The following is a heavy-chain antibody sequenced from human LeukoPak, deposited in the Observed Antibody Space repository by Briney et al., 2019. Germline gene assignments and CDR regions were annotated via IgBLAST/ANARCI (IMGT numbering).Heavy chain of an antibody. J-gene: IGHJ4*02. V-gene: IGHV3-15*01. CDR2: IKSKTDGGTT. Sequence: GGSLRLSCAASGFTFSNAWMSWVRQAPGKGLEWVGRIKSKTDGGTTDYAAPVKGRFTISRDNAKNSLYLQMNSLRAEDTAVYYCARGRSTVTNAFRYGGQGTLVTVSS. D-gene: IGHD4-17*01. CDR3: ARGRSTVTNAFRY. CDR1: GFTFSNAW.